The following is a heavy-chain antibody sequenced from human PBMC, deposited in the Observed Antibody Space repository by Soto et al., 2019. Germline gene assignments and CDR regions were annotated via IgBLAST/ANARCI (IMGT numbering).Heavy chain of an antibody. Sequence: QVQLVQSGGEVKKPGASVNISCKATGYTFISYSITWVRQAPGQGLEWMGWISTYNGNTKYAQRLQGRVTLTRDTSTNTDFMEIRGLRSDDTAIYYCARGGAHSTGWYDYFDQWGQGTLVAASS. CDR1: GYTFISYS. CDR2: ISTYNGNT. CDR3: ARGGAHSTGWYDYFDQ. J-gene: IGHJ4*02. V-gene: IGHV1-18*04. D-gene: IGHD6-13*01.